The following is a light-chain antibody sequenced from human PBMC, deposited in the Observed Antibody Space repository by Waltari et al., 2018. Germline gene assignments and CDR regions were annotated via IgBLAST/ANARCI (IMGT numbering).Light chain of an antibody. CDR1: TGPVTSGHY. CDR2: STT. V-gene: IGLV7-43*01. CDR3: LLYYGTTQRV. Sequence: QTVVTQEPSLTVAPGGTVTLTCASSTGPVTSGHYPNWFQLKPGQPPTALIYSTTNRHSWNPARFSGSLLGGKAALTLSYVQPEDEAEYYCLLYYGTTQRVFGTGTNVSVL. J-gene: IGLJ1*01.